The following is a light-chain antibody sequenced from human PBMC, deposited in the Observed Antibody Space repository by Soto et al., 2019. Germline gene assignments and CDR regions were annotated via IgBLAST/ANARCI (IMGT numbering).Light chain of an antibody. Sequence: ELVMTQSPATLSVSPGERATLSCRASQSVSGNLAWYQQKPGQAPRLLICGASTRATGIPDRISGSGSGTEFSLTINSLQSEDFAVYYCHQYNNWPLTFGQGTRLEIK. V-gene: IGKV3D-15*01. J-gene: IGKJ5*01. CDR2: GAS. CDR3: HQYNNWPLT. CDR1: QSVSGN.